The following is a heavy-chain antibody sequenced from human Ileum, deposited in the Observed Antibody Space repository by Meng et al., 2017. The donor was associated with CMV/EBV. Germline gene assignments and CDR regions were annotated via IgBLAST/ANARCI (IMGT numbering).Heavy chain of an antibody. CDR3: ARGGAAAGKLDY. D-gene: IGHD6-13*01. V-gene: IGHV3-74*01. Sequence: SCAASGFTFSSYWMHWVRQAPGKGLVWVSRVSPDGSSSTYADSVKGRFTISRDNAKNTLYLQMNSLRAEDTSVYYCARGGAAAGKLDYWGQGTLVTVSS. CDR1: GFTFSSYW. CDR2: VSPDGSSS. J-gene: IGHJ4*02.